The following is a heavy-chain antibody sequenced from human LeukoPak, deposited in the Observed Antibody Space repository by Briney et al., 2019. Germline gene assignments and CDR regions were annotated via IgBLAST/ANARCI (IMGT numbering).Heavy chain of an antibody. J-gene: IGHJ3*02. CDR2: IYYSGST. V-gene: IGHV4-31*03. CDR3: AGVYDSSGYYQGDAFDI. D-gene: IGHD3-22*01. Sequence: PSETLSLTCTVSGGSISSGGYYWSWIRQHPGKGLEWIGYIYYSGSTYYNPSLKSRVTISVDTSKNQFSLKLSSVTAADTAVYYCAGVYDSSGYYQGDAFDIWGQGTMVTVSS. CDR1: GGSISSGGYY.